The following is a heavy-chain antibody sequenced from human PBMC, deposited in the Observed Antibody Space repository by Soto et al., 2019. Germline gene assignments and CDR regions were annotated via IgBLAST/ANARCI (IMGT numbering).Heavy chain of an antibody. CDR1: GDSVSKYY. J-gene: IGHJ5*02. CDR3: ARSPAYGDYANLDT. Sequence: SETLSLTCTVSGDSVSKYYWNWIRQPAGKGLEWIGRIYTTRSPNYNPSLKSRVTMSVDTSKNQFSLKLNLSSVTAADTAVYYCARSPAYGDYANLDTWGQGTMVT. D-gene: IGHD4-17*01. V-gene: IGHV4-4*07. CDR2: IYTTRSP.